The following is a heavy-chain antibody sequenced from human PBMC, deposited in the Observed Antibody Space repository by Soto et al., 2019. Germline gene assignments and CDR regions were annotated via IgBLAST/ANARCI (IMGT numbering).Heavy chain of an antibody. D-gene: IGHD1-26*01. J-gene: IGHJ6*02. CDR1: GYTFTTSG. CDR2: ISTYNGDT. CDR3: ARQGSWTYYYYGLDV. V-gene: IGHV1-18*01. Sequence: QVQLVQSGPEVKKPGASVKVSCEASGYTFTTSGISWVRQAPGQGLEWMGWISTYNGDTNSAQKFQGRVTMTADTSTGTAYMELMSLKSEDTAVYYCARQGSWTYYYYGLDVWGQGTTVTVSS.